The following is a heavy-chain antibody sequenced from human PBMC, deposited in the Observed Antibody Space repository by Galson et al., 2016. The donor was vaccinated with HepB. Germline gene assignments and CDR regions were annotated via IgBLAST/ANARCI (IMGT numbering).Heavy chain of an antibody. J-gene: IGHJ4*02. D-gene: IGHD3-9*01. V-gene: IGHV3-33*01. CDR1: GFTFS. CDR2: LWYDGSNK. Sequence: SLRLSCAASGFTFSMHWVRQAPGEGLEWVAALWYDGSNKYYGDSVKGRFTISRNNSKNTVYLQMNSLRAEDTAVYYCASSSIELTELLGYFDYWGQGSLVIVS. CDR3: ASSSIELTELLGYFDY.